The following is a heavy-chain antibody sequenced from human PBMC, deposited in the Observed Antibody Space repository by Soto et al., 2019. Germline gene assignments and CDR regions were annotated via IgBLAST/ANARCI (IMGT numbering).Heavy chain of an antibody. CDR1: GFTFSDSS. D-gene: IGHD3-10*01. J-gene: IGHJ6*02. CDR2: ISYDGSNK. V-gene: IGHV3-30-3*01. Sequence: QVQLVESGGGVGQPGRSLTLSCAASGFTFSDSSMHWVRQAPGKWLEWVAAISYDGSNKYYADSVKGRFTISRDNSKNTLDLQMNSLRPEDTAVYYCARETTFYYGSGSYAYYGMDVWGQGTTVAVPS. CDR3: ARETTFYYGSGSYAYYGMDV.